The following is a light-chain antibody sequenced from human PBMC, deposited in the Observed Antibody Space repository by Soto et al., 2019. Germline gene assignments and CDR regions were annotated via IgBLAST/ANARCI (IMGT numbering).Light chain of an antibody. CDR3: QAWDSSTVV. J-gene: IGLJ2*01. Sequence: SSELTQPPSVSVSPGQTASITCSGDKLGDKYACWYQQRPGQSPVLVIYQDRKRPSGIPERFSGSNSGNTATLTISGIQAMDEADYYCQAWDSSTVVFGGGTKLTVL. CDR1: KLGDKY. V-gene: IGLV3-1*01. CDR2: QDR.